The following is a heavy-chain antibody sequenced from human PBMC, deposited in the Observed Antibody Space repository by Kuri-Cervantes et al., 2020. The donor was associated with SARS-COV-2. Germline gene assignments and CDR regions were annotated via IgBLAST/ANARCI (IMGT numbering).Heavy chain of an antibody. CDR3: ARALNDFWSGYYSSWYFDL. V-gene: IGHV1-2*02. D-gene: IGHD3-3*01. Sequence: ASVKVSCKASGYTLTGYYMHWVRQAPGQGLEWMGWINPNSGGTNYAQKFQGRATMTRDTSISTAYMELSRLRSDDTAVYYCARALNDFWSGYYSSWYFDLWGRGTLVTVSS. CDR1: GYTLTGYY. J-gene: IGHJ2*01. CDR2: INPNSGGT.